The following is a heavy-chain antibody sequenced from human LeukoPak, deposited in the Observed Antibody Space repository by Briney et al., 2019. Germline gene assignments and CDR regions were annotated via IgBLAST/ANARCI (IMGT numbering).Heavy chain of an antibody. CDR3: ARPYYYDSRIDP. V-gene: IGHV4-30-4*01. CDR1: GGSISSGDYY. Sequence: PSQTLSLTCTVSGGSISSGDYYWSLIRPPPGKGLEWIAYMYYSGSTYYNPSLKSRVTMSADTSKNQLSLKLSSVTAADTAVYYCARPYYYDSRIDPWGQGILVTVSS. CDR2: MYYSGST. D-gene: IGHD3-22*01. J-gene: IGHJ5*02.